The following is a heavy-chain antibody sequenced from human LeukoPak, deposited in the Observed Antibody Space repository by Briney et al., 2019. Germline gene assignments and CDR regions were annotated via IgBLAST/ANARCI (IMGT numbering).Heavy chain of an antibody. Sequence: SGTLSLTCAVYGGSFSGYYWSWIRQPPGKGLEWIGEINHSGSTNYNPSLKSRVTISVDTSKNQFSLKLSSVTAADTAVYYCARAPYDSSGPPSDYWGQGTLVTVSS. CDR3: ARAPYDSSGPPSDY. D-gene: IGHD3-22*01. J-gene: IGHJ4*02. CDR1: GGSFSGYY. V-gene: IGHV4-34*01. CDR2: INHSGST.